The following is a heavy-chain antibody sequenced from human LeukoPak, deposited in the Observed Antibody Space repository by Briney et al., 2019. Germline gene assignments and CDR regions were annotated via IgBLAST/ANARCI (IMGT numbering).Heavy chain of an antibody. V-gene: IGHV4-39*07. J-gene: IGHJ6*03. D-gene: IGHD2-15*01. CDR2: IYYSGST. Sequence: SETLSLTCTVSGGSISGSSYYWGWIRQPPGKGLEWIGNIYYSGSTYYNPSLKSRVTISVDTSKNQFSLKLSSVTAADTAVYYCARTSEGYCSGGSCWDFYYYMDVWGKGTTVTVSS. CDR1: GGSISGSSYY. CDR3: ARTSEGYCSGGSCWDFYYYMDV.